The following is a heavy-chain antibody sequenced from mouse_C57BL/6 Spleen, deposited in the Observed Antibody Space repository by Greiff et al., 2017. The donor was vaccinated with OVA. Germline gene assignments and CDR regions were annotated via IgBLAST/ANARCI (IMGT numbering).Heavy chain of an antibody. CDR3: TEEGDY. CDR1: GITFRNHL. J-gene: IGHJ2*01. V-gene: IGHV6-3*01. CDR2: IRLKSDNYAT. Sequence: ESGGGLVPPGGSMKLLRVASGITFRNHLMNWVRQSPEKGPEWVAQIRLKSDNYATHYAESVKGRFTISRDDSKSSVYLQMNNLRAEDTGIYYCTEEGDYWGQGTTLTVSS.